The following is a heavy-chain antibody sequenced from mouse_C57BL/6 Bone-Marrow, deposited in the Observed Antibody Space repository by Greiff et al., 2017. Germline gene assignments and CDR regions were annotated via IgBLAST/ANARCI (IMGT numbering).Heavy chain of an antibody. CDR1: GYTFTSYW. CDR2: INPSNGGT. D-gene: IGHD2-1*01. J-gene: IGHJ1*03. Sequence: QVQLQQPGTELVKPGASVKLSCKASGYTFTSYWMHWVKQRPGQGLEWIGNINPSNGGTNYNEKFKSKATLPVDKSSSTAYMQLSSLTSEDSAVYYCARKILLWHWYFDVWGTGTTVTVSS. CDR3: ARKILLWHWYFDV. V-gene: IGHV1-53*01.